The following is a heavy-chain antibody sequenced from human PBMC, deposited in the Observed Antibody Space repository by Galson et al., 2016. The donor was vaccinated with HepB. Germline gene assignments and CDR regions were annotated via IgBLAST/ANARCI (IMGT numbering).Heavy chain of an antibody. Sequence: SLRLSCAASGFTVSSDYMSWVRQAPGKGLEWVSVIYSDGSTYYVDSVKGRFTISRDDSKNTLYLQMNSLKTEDTAVYYCNACGSYRWGQGTLVTVSS. D-gene: IGHD1-26*01. CDR1: GFTVSSDY. CDR3: NACGSYR. CDR2: IYSDGST. V-gene: IGHV3-66*01. J-gene: IGHJ5*02.